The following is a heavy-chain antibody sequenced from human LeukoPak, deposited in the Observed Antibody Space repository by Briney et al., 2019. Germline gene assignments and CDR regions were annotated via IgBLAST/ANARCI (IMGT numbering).Heavy chain of an antibody. V-gene: IGHV6-1*01. CDR1: GDSVSSNSAA. CDR3: ARTRYSSSWKYYYYYGMDV. CDR2: TYYRSKWYN. J-gene: IGHJ6*02. Sequence: SQTLSLTCAISGDSVSSNSAAWNWIRQSPSRGLEWLVRTYYRSKWYNDYAVSVKSRITINPDTSKNQFSLQLNSVTPEDTAVYYCARTRYSSSWKYYYYYGMDVWGQGTTVTVSS. D-gene: IGHD6-13*01.